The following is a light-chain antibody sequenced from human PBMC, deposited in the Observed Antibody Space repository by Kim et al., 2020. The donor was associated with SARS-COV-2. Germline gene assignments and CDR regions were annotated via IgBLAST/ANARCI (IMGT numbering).Light chain of an antibody. V-gene: IGKV1-5*03. CDR1: QSIYSY. Sequence: ASVEDRVTTTCRGSQSIYSYLAWYQQKPGNVPKILRYKASTLESGVPSRFSGSESGTEFTLTISRLQPDDFATYYCQQFYTYPITFGQGTRMEIK. CDR2: KAS. J-gene: IGKJ5*01. CDR3: QQFYTYPIT.